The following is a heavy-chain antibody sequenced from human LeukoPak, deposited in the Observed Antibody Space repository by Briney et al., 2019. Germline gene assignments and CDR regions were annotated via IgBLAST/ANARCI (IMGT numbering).Heavy chain of an antibody. CDR2: ISAYNGNT. V-gene: IGHV1-18*01. Sequence: ASVKVSCKASGYTFTSYGISWVRQAPGQGLEWMGWISAYNGNTNYAQKLQGRVTMTTDTSTSTAYMELRSLRSDDTAVYYCARLRMTIFGVALIFDYWGQGTLVTVSS. J-gene: IGHJ4*02. D-gene: IGHD3-3*01. CDR1: GYTFTSYG. CDR3: ARLRMTIFGVALIFDY.